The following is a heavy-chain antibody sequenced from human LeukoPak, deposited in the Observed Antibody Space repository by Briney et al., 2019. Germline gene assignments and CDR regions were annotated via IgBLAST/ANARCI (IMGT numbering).Heavy chain of an antibody. J-gene: IGHJ4*02. CDR1: GFTFSSYW. CDR2: IKQDGSEK. Sequence: GGSLRLSCAASGFTFSSYWMSWVRQAPGKGLEWVANIKQDGSEKYYVDSVKGRFTISRDNAKNSLYLQMNSLRAEDTAVYYCARPQLRFLEWLPWGYWGQGTLVTVSS. D-gene: IGHD3-3*01. V-gene: IGHV3-7*01. CDR3: ARPQLRFLEWLPWGY.